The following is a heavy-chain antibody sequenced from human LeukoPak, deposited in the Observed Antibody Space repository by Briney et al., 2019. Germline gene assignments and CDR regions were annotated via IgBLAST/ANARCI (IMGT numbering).Heavy chain of an antibody. Sequence: PGGSLRLSCAASGFSFRSYGMHWVRQAPGKGLEWVSAISGSGGSTYYADSVKGRFTISRDNSKNTLYLQMNSQRAEDTAVYYCAKDRADTAADAFDIWGQGTMVTVSS. D-gene: IGHD5-18*01. CDR3: AKDRADTAADAFDI. CDR1: GFSFRSYG. V-gene: IGHV3-23*01. J-gene: IGHJ3*02. CDR2: ISGSGGST.